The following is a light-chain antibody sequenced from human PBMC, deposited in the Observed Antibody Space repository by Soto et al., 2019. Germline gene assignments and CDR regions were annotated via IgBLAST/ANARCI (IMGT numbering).Light chain of an antibody. CDR3: QQYNHWPPLT. CDR1: QSVSSS. CDR2: DAS. Sequence: EIVMTQSPATLSVSPGDRATLSCRASQSVSSSLAWYQQIPGQAPRLLIYDASTRATGIPARFGGSGSGTEFTLTISSLQSEDFAVCYCQQYNHWPPLTFGGGTKVELK. J-gene: IGKJ4*01. V-gene: IGKV3-15*01.